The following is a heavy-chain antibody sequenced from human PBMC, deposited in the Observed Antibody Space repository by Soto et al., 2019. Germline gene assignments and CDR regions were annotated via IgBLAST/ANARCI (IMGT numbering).Heavy chain of an antibody. CDR2: IYYSGST. CDR1: GGSISRSSYY. J-gene: IGHJ4*02. CDR3: ARDRGYCSSTSCSQFGY. D-gene: IGHD2-2*01. Sequence: PSETLSLTCTVSGGSISRSSYYWGWIRQPPGKGLEWIGSIYYSGSTYYNPSLKSRVTISVDTSKNQFSLKLSSVTAADTAVYYCARDRGYCSSTSCSQFGYWGQGTLVTVS. V-gene: IGHV4-39*02.